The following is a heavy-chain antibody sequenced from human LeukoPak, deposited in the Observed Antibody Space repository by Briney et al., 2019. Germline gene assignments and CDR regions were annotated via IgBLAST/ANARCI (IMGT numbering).Heavy chain of an antibody. CDR2: INPNSGGT. J-gene: IGHJ4*02. Sequence: ASVKVSCKASGYTFTGYYMHWVRQAPGQGLEWMGWINPNSGGTNYAQKFQGRVTMTRDTSISTAYMELSRLRSDDTAVYYCARDSTRIAAAGLIDCWGQGTLVTVSS. CDR1: GYTFTGYY. CDR3: ARDSTRIAAAGLIDC. D-gene: IGHD6-13*01. V-gene: IGHV1-2*02.